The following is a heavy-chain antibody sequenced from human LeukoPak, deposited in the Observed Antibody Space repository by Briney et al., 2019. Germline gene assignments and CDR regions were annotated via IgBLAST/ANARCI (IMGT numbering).Heavy chain of an antibody. Sequence: QSGGSLRLSCAASGFTFSSYAMSWVRQAPGKGLEWVSAISGSGGSTYYADSVKGRFTISRDNSKNPLYLQMNSLRAEDTAVYYCAKGRYCSSTSCHPKGIAAAGYYFDYWGQGTLVTVSS. J-gene: IGHJ4*02. V-gene: IGHV3-23*01. CDR3: AKGRYCSSTSCHPKGIAAAGYYFDY. D-gene: IGHD2-2*01. CDR1: GFTFSSYA. CDR2: ISGSGGST.